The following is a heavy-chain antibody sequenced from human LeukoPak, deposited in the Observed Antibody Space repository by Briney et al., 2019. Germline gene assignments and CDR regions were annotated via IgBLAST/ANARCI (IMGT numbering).Heavy chain of an antibody. Sequence: SETLSLTCTVSGGSISSGSYYWSWIRQPAGKGLEWIGRIYSSGSTNYNPSLKSRVTISLDTSKNQFSLKLNSVTAADTAVYFCARRAYSAAYWKHFDYWGQGTLVTVSS. CDR2: IYSSGST. V-gene: IGHV4-61*02. CDR1: GGSISSGSYY. J-gene: IGHJ4*02. CDR3: ARRAYSAAYWKHFDY. D-gene: IGHD1-1*01.